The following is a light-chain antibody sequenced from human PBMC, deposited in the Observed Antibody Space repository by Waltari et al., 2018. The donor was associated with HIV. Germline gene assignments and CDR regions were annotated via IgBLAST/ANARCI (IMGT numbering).Light chain of an antibody. CDR1: SSDIGRYDY. J-gene: IGLJ3*02. CDR3: SSFTTLTTPV. CDR2: EVT. Sequence: QSALTQPASVSGSPGQSITIYCTGTSSDIGRYDYVSWYQHHPGKAPKLLIYEVTNRPSGVSNRFSGSKSGNTASLTISGLQSEDEAIYYCSSFTTLTTPVFGGGTKLTVL. V-gene: IGLV2-14*01.